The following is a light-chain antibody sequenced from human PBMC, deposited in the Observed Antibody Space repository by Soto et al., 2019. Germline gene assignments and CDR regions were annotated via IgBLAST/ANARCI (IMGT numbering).Light chain of an antibody. J-gene: IGKJ1*01. Sequence: DIQITHSPSSLSASVVDRVTITFQASQNINNYLNWYQQKPGKAPKLLIYAASSLQSGVPSRFSGSGSGTEFTLTISSLQPDDFATYYCQKYNSYSRKFGQGTKVDIK. V-gene: IGKV1-16*01. CDR3: QKYNSYSRK. CDR2: AAS. CDR1: QNINNY.